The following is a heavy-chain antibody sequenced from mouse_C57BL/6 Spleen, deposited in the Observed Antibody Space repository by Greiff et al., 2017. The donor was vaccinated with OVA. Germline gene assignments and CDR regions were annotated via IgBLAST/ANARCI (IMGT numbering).Heavy chain of an antibody. CDR1: GFTFSSYT. D-gene: IGHD2-1*01. V-gene: IGHV5-9*01. CDR2: ISGGGGNT. J-gene: IGHJ2*01. CDR3: ARHSEGNYEGDFDY. Sequence: EVKLMESGGGLVKPGGSLKLSCAASGFTFSSYTMSWVRQTPEKRLEWVATISGGGGNTYYPDSVKGRFTISRDNAKNTLYLQMSSLRSEDTALYYCARHSEGNYEGDFDYWGQGTTLTVSS.